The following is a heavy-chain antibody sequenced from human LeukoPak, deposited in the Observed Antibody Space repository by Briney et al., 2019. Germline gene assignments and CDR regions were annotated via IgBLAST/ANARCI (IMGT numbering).Heavy chain of an antibody. D-gene: IGHD3-22*01. CDR3: AKEDSSSSRYYFDY. Sequence: PGGSLRLSCAASGFAFSNYAMTWVRQAPGMGLEWVSSVSPGGGGTYYPRSVKGRFTISRDNSKNTLYLQTDGLGAEDTALYYCAKEDSSSSRYYFDYWGQGALVTVSS. V-gene: IGHV3-23*01. CDR2: VSPGGGGT. J-gene: IGHJ4*02. CDR1: GFAFSNYA.